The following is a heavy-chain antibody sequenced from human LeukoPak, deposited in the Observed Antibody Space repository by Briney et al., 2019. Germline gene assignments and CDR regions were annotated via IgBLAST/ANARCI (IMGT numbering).Heavy chain of an antibody. CDR3: ARHVERGTERVTTVTTGYYYYYYMDV. D-gene: IGHD4-11*01. CDR1: GGSISSYY. CDR2: IYYSGST. J-gene: IGHJ6*03. V-gene: IGHV4-59*04. Sequence: SETLSLTCTVSGGSISSYYWSWIRQPPGKGLEWLGYIYYSGSTYYNPSLKSRITISVDTSKNQFSLKLSSVTAADTAVYYCARHVERGTERVTTVTTGYYYYYYMDVWGKGTTVTVSS.